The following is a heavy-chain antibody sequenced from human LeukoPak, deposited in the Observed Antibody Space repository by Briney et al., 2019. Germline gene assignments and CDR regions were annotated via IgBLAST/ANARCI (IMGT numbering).Heavy chain of an antibody. CDR2: INSDGSNT. Sequence: GGSLRLSCAASGFTFSSYWMHWVRQAPGKGLVWVSRINSDGSNTSYADSVKGRFTISRDNAKNTLYLQMNSLRDEDTAVYYCARESYGADDAFDIWGQGTMVTVSS. CDR1: GFTFSSYW. D-gene: IGHD4-17*01. CDR3: ARESYGADDAFDI. J-gene: IGHJ3*02. V-gene: IGHV3-74*01.